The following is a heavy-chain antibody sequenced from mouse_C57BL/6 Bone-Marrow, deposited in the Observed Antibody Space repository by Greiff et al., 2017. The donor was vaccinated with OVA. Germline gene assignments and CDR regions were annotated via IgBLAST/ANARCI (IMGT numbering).Heavy chain of an antibody. J-gene: IGHJ2*01. V-gene: IGHV1-26*01. CDR2: INPNNGGT. CDR1: GYTFTDYY. D-gene: IGHD1-1*01. Sequence: VQLQQSGPELVKPGASVKISCKASGYTFTDYYMNWVKQSHGKSLEWIGDINPNNGGTSYNQKFKGKATLTVDKSSSTAYMELRSLTSEDSAVYYCARRDFYYYGSSPYYFDYWGQGTTLTVSS. CDR3: ARRDFYYYGSSPYYFDY.